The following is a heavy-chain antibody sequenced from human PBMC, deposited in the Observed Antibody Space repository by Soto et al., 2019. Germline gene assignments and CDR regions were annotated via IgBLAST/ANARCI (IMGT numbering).Heavy chain of an antibody. J-gene: IGHJ6*02. D-gene: IGHD2-21*02. V-gene: IGHV4-30-4*08. Sequence: QVQLQQSGPGLVKPSQTLSLTRTVSGGSISGDYYHWTWIRQSPGKGLEWIGYVFHSGSVLYNPSLKSRLNISVDTSKNQFSLRLSSVTAADTAVYFCAREDDGGDRDYYGLDVWGQGITVTVSS. CDR3: AREDDGGDRDYYGLDV. CDR2: VFHSGSV. CDR1: GGSISGDYYH.